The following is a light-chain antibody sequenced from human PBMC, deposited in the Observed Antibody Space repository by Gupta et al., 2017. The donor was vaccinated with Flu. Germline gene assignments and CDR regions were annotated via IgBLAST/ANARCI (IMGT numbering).Light chain of an antibody. J-gene: IGKJ5*01. V-gene: IGKV3-20*01. Sequence: ELVLTQSPGTLSLSQGERATLSCKASQIINSNYLAWYQQKPGQAPRPLVYGASRRATDISDTFSGSGSGTDFTLTISRLEPEDFAVYYCQQYGNSPLTFGQGTRLEIK. CDR2: GAS. CDR3: QQYGNSPLT. CDR1: QIINSNY.